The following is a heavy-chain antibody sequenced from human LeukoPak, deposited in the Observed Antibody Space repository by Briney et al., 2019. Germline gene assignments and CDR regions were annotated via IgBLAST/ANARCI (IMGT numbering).Heavy chain of an antibody. CDR3: ARDDLTNGYNGNF. J-gene: IGHJ4*02. Sequence: GGSLRLSCAASGFTFRRYSMNWIRQAPGKGLEWISYINEGSNNIFYADSVKGRFTISRDNAKNPLHLQMNSLRVDDTAVYYCARDDLTNGYNGNFWGQGTLVTVSS. CDR1: GFTFRRYS. D-gene: IGHD5-24*01. V-gene: IGHV3-48*01. CDR2: INEGSNNI.